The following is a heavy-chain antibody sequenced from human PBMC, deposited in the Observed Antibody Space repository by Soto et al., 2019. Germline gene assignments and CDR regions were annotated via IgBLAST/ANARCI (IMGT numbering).Heavy chain of an antibody. CDR3: ARDSGFHYFDY. V-gene: IGHV3-30-3*01. CDR1: GFTFSSYA. D-gene: IGHD1-26*01. J-gene: IGHJ4*02. CDR2: ISYDGSNK. Sequence: SGGSLRLSCAASGFTFSSYAMHWVRQAPGKGLEWVAVISYDGSNKYYADSVKGRFTISRDNSKNTLYLQMNSLRAEDTAVYYCARDSGFHYFDYWGQGTLVTV.